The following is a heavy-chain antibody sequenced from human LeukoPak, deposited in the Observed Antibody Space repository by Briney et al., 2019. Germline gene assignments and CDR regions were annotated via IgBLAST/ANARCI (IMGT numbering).Heavy chain of an antibody. V-gene: IGHV3-33*01. CDR1: GFTFSSYG. D-gene: IGHD5/OR15-5a*01. J-gene: IGHJ4*02. Sequence: PGGSLRLSCAASGFTFSSYGMHWVRQAPGKGLEWLADSVKGRFTISRDNSKNTLYLQMNSLRAEDTAVYYCARARLRAYYFDYWGQGTLVTVSS. CDR3: ARARLRAYYFDY.